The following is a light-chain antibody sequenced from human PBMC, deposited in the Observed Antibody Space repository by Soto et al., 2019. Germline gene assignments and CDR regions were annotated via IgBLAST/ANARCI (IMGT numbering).Light chain of an antibody. CDR2: DAS. J-gene: IGKJ5*01. Sequence: EIVLTQSPATLSLSPGERATLSCRASQSVSSYLAWYKQKPGQAPRLLIYDASNRATGIPARFSDSGSGSVFTLTIISLEPEDFAVYYCQQRSNWPPSITFGQGTRLEIK. CDR3: QQRSNWPPSIT. CDR1: QSVSSY. V-gene: IGKV3-11*01.